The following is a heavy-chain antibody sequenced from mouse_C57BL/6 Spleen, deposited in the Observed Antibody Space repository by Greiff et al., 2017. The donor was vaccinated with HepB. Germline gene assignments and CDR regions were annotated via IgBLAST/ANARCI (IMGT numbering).Heavy chain of an antibody. CDR2: IFPGSGST. D-gene: IGHD1-1*01. CDR1: GYTFTDYY. V-gene: IGHV1-75*01. CDR3: ARGHYGSIYWYFDV. Sequence: VQLVESGPELVKPGASVKISCKASGYTFTDYYINWVKQRPGQGLEWIGWIFPGSGSTYYNEKFKGKATLTVDKSSSTAYMLLSSLTSEDSAVYFCARGHYGSIYWYFDVWGTGTTVTVSS. J-gene: IGHJ1*03.